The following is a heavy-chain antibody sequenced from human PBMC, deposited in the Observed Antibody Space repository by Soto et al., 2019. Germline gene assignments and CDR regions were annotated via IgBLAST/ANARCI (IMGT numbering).Heavy chain of an antibody. V-gene: IGHV4-34*01. CDR1: GGSISSYY. Sequence: SETLSLTCTVSGGSISSYYWSWIRQPPGKGLEWIGEINHSGSTNYNPSLKSRVTISVDTSKNQFSLKLSSVTAADTAVYYCARGKTAARYGMDVWGQGTTVTVSS. CDR3: ARGKTAARYGMDV. J-gene: IGHJ6*02. D-gene: IGHD6-6*01. CDR2: INHSGST.